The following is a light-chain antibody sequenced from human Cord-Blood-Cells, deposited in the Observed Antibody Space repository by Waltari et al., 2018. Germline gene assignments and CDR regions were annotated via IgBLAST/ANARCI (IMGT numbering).Light chain of an antibody. CDR2: KAS. Sequence: DIQMTQSPSTPSASVGDRVTITFRASQRSLSWLAWYPQKPGKAPKLLIYKASSLESGVPSRFSGSGSGTKFTLTISSLQPDYFATYYCQQYNSYSPWTFGQVTKVEIK. J-gene: IGKJ1*01. CDR3: QQYNSYSPWT. V-gene: IGKV1-5*03. CDR1: QRSLSW.